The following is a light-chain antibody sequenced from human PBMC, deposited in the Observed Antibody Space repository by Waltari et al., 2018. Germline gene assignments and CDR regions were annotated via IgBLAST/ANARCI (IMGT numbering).Light chain of an antibody. CDR2: AAS. CDR3: QQSFSVLWT. J-gene: IGKJ4*01. V-gene: IGKV1-39*01. CDR1: QSVTSY. Sequence: DIQMTQSPSSLSASVGDRVTITCRASQSVTSYLNWYQQKPGKAPKLLIYAASSLQSGVPSRFSGSGSGTDFTLTISSLQPEDFATYYCQQSFSVLWTFGGGTKVEIK.